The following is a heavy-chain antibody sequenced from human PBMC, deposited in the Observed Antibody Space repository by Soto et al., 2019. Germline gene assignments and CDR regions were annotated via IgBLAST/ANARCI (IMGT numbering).Heavy chain of an antibody. Sequence: SETLSLTCTVSGASITGSSYWSWIRQPAGXGLEWIGRFSLSGTTNYNPSLRGRVTMSADVSKNQFSLRLTSVTAADTALYYCARGMTPLGAPAWYYFDSWGQGTLVTVSS. CDR3: ARGMTPLGAPAWYYFDS. CDR1: GASITGSSY. J-gene: IGHJ4*02. CDR2: FSLSGTT. D-gene: IGHD2-15*01. V-gene: IGHV4-4*07.